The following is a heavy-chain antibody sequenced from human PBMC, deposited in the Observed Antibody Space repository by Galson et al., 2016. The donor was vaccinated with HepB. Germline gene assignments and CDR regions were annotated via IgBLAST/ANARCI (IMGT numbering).Heavy chain of an antibody. D-gene: IGHD5-18*01. Sequence: SETLSLTCTVSGGSISSNYYWGWIRQPPGKGLEWIGSFYYGGSTNYNPSLESRVTISVDTSKNQFSLNLNSVTAADTAVYYCARHIGAGYNQGWDYWGQGTLVTVSS. CDR2: FYYGGST. CDR3: ARHIGAGYNQGWDY. J-gene: IGHJ4*02. V-gene: IGHV4-39*01. CDR1: GGSISSNYY.